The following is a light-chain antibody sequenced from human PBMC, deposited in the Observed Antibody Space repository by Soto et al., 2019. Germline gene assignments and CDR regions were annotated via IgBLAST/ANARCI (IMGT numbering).Light chain of an antibody. J-gene: IGKJ4*01. CDR2: AAS. CDR3: EQYGSTPLT. CDR1: QGISSW. V-gene: IGKV1-12*01. Sequence: DIQMTQSPSSVSASVGDRVTITCRASQGISSWLAWYQQNPGKAPKLLIYAASSLQSGVPSRFSGSGSGTDFTLTISRLEPEDFAVYYCEQYGSTPLTFGGGTKVEIK.